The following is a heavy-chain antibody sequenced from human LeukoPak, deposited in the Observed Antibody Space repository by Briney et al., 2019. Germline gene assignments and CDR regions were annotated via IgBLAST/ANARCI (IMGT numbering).Heavy chain of an antibody. CDR1: GFTFSSYW. Sequence: PGGSLRLSCAASGFTFSSYWMHWVRQAPGKGLVWVSLIDGDGGSTIYADSVKGRFTISRDKAEHTLYLQMNSLRVENTAEYFCARGSYSHYGMDVWGQGTTVTVSS. J-gene: IGHJ6*02. CDR2: IDGDGGST. D-gene: IGHD1-26*01. CDR3: ARGSYSHYGMDV. V-gene: IGHV3-74*01.